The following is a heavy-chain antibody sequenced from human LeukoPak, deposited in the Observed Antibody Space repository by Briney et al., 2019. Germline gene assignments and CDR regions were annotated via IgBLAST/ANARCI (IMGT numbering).Heavy chain of an antibody. CDR3: ARPPYGGVDY. CDR1: GLTVSSY. CDR2: IYSGGSI. V-gene: IGHV3-66*04. D-gene: IGHD4-23*01. J-gene: IGHJ4*02. Sequence: GGSLRLSCAASGLTVSSYMSWVRQAPGKGLEWVSVIYSGGSIYCADSVKGRFTISRDKSKNTLYLQMNSLRAEDTAVYYCARPPYGGVDYWGQGTLVTVSS.